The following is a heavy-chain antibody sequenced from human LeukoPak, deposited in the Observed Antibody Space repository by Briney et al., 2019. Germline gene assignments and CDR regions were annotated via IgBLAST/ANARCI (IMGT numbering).Heavy chain of an antibody. CDR2: INQDGSAK. J-gene: IGHJ4*02. D-gene: IGHD6-13*01. CDR3: ARDYRSSWYV. Sequence: GGSLRLSCAASGFVFTNYWMSWIRQAPGKGLEWVANINQDGSAKHYVDSVKGRFTVSRDNARNSLFLQMNSLRAEDTSVYYCARDYRSSWYVRGQGTLVTVSS. V-gene: IGHV3-7*03. CDR1: GFVFTNYW.